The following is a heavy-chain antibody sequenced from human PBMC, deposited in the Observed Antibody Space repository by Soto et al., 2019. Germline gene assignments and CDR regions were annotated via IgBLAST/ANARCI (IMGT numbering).Heavy chain of an antibody. CDR1: GFTFSSYS. V-gene: IGHV3-21*01. J-gene: IGHJ4*02. D-gene: IGHD6-6*01. Sequence: EVQLVESGGGLVKPGGSLRLSCAASGFTFSSYSMNWVRQAPGKGLEWVSSISSSSSYIYYADSVKGRFTISRDNAKNSPYLQMNSLRAEDTAVYYCARVAARHYDYWGQGTLVTVSS. CDR2: ISSSSSYI. CDR3: ARVAARHYDY.